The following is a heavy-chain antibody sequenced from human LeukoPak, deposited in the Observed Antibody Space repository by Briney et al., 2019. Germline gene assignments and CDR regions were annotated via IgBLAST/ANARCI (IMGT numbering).Heavy chain of an antibody. J-gene: IGHJ4*02. D-gene: IGHD1-14*01. CDR3: ATETNGRHYDY. Sequence: PGGSLRLSCTASGLTFSTSGFNWVRQAPGKGLEWVASIGPTGSDRYHADSIKGRFTISRDNANNFLYLQMNSLRAEDMAVYYCATETNGRHYDYWGQGTLLTVSS. V-gene: IGHV3-21*06. CDR2: IGPTGSDR. CDR1: GLTFSTSG.